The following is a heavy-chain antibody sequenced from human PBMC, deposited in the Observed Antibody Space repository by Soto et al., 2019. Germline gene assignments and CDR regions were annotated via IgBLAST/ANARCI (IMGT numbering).Heavy chain of an antibody. CDR3: ARTMVRGVTYDY. Sequence: GGSLRLSCAASGFTFSSHWMHWVRQAPGKGLVWVSRIKSDGSSTNYADSVKGRFTISRDNAKNTLYLQMNSLRAADTAVYYCARTMVRGVTYDYWGQGTLVTVSS. CDR1: GFTFSSHW. CDR2: IKSDGSST. V-gene: IGHV3-74*01. D-gene: IGHD3-10*01. J-gene: IGHJ4*02.